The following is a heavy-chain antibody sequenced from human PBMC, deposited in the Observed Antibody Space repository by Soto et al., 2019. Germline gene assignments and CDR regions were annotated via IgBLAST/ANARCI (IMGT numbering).Heavy chain of an antibody. CDR3: ARANYDFWLGFDP. CDR2: ISYDGSNK. V-gene: IGHV3-30-3*01. D-gene: IGHD3-3*01. CDR1: GFTFSSYA. Sequence: GSLRLSCAASGFTFSSYAMHWVRQAPGKGLEWVAVISYDGSNKYYADSVKGRFTISRDNSKNTLYLQMNSLRAEDTAVYYCARANYDFWLGFDPWGQGTLVTVSS. J-gene: IGHJ5*02.